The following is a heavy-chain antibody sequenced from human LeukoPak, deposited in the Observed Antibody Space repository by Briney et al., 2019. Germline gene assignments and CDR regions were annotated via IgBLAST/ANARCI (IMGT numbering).Heavy chain of an antibody. V-gene: IGHV4-39*07. Sequence: PSETLSLTCTVSGGSISSSSYYWGWIRQPPGKGLEWIGSIYYSGSTYYNPSLKSRVTISVDTSKNQFSLKLSSVTAADTAVYYCARGDSSGWYSAQGPYFDYWGQGTLVTVSS. CDR3: ARGDSSGWYSAQGPYFDY. CDR2: IYYSGST. J-gene: IGHJ4*01. CDR1: GGSISSSSYY. D-gene: IGHD6-19*01.